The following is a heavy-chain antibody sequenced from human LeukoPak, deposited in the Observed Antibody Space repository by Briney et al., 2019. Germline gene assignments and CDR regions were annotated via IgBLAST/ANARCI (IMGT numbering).Heavy chain of an antibody. J-gene: IGHJ4*02. CDR2: INHSGST. CDR1: GGSFSGYY. V-gene: IGHV4-34*01. D-gene: IGHD1-14*01. Sequence: SETLSLTCAVYGGSFSGYYWSWIRQSPGKGLEWIGEINHSGSTNYNPSLKSRVTISVDTSKNQFSLKLSSVTAADTAVYYCASVYIGYWGQGTLVTVSS. CDR3: ASVYIGY.